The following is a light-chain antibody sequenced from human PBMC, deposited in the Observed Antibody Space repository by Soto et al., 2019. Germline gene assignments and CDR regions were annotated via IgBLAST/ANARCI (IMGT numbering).Light chain of an antibody. CDR3: QHYAGGSRIT. Sequence: EIVVTQSPPTLSVSPGERATLSCRASQSVSSDLAWYQQQPGQAPRLLISGASSRATGIPDRFSGSGFGTDFTLTISRLEPEDFALYYCQHYAGGSRITFGQGTRLE. V-gene: IGKV3-20*01. CDR2: GAS. J-gene: IGKJ5*01. CDR1: QSVSSD.